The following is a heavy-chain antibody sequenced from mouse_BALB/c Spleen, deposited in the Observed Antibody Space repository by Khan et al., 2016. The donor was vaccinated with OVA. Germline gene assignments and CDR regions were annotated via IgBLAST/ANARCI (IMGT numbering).Heavy chain of an antibody. CDR2: INPSIGAT. CDR1: GYTFINYW. V-gene: IGHV1-7*01. D-gene: IGHD3-1*01. J-gene: IGHJ2*01. Sequence: QVQLKQSGAELAKPGASVKMSCKASGYTFINYWILWVKQRPGQGLEWIGYINPSIGATDYNQNFKDKATLTADNSSKTSYMQLSSLTSEDSEVYYCARRGLRGDFDYWGQGTTLTVSS. CDR3: ARRGLRGDFDY.